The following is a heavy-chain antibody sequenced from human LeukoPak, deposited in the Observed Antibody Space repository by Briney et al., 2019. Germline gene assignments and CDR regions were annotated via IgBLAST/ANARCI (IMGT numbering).Heavy chain of an antibody. V-gene: IGHV1-46*01. D-gene: IGHD6-13*01. Sequence: EASVKVSCKASGYTFTGYYMHWVRQAPGQGLEWMGIINPSGGSTSYAQKFQGRVTMTRDTSTSTVYMELSSLRSEDTAVYYCARDHSPGSIAAAAPGWFDLWGQGTLVTVSS. CDR2: INPSGGST. J-gene: IGHJ5*02. CDR1: GYTFTGYY. CDR3: ARDHSPGSIAAAAPGWFDL.